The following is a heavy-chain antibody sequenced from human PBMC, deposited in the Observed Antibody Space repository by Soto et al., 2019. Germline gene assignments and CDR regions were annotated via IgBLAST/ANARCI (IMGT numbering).Heavy chain of an antibody. J-gene: IGHJ3*02. CDR1: GGSISSGDYY. V-gene: IGHV4-30-4*01. Sequence: SETLSLTCTVSGGSISSGDYYWSWIRQPPGKGLEWIGYIYYSGSTYYNPSLKSRVTISVDTSKNQFSLKLSSVTAADTAVYYCARVPPGATGAFDIWGQGTMVTVSS. D-gene: IGHD1-26*01. CDR2: IYYSGST. CDR3: ARVPPGATGAFDI.